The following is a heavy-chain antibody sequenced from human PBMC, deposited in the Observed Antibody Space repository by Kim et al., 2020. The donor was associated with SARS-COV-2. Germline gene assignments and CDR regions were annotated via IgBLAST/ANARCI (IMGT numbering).Heavy chain of an antibody. J-gene: IGHJ6*02. V-gene: IGHV3-9*01. CDR1: GFTFDDYA. Sequence: GGSLRLSCAASGFTFDDYAMHWVRQAPGKGLEWVSGISWNSGSIGYADSVKGRFTISRDNAKNSLYLQMNSLRAEDTALYYCARIQLTYYYGMDVWGQGTTVTVSS. D-gene: IGHD5-18*01. CDR2: ISWNSGSI. CDR3: ARIQLTYYYGMDV.